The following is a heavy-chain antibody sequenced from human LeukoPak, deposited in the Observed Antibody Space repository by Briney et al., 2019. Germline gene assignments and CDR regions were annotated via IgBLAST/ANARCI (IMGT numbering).Heavy chain of an antibody. CDR2: VYYSGST. CDR1: GGSISSYY. V-gene: IGHV4-59*01. D-gene: IGHD4-23*01. CDR3: AREVVTVRYFDL. Sequence: SETLSLTCTVSGGSISSYYWYWIRQPPGKGLEWIGYVYYSGSTNYNPSLKSRVTISVDTSKNQFSLKLSSVTAADTAVYYCAREVVTVRYFDLWGRGTLVTVSS. J-gene: IGHJ2*01.